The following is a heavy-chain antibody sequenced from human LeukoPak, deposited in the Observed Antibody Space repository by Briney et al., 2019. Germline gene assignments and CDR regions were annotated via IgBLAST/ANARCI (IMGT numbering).Heavy chain of an antibody. Sequence: GGSLRLSCAASGFTFSTYAVNWVRQAPGKGLEWVSTISGSGDSTYYADSVKGRFTISRDNSKDTLYLQMSSLRAEDTAIYYCARDLSEKYCIDYWGQGTLVTVSS. V-gene: IGHV3-23*01. CDR3: ARDLSEKYCIDY. J-gene: IGHJ4*02. D-gene: IGHD2-8*02. CDR1: GFTFSTYA. CDR2: ISGSGDST.